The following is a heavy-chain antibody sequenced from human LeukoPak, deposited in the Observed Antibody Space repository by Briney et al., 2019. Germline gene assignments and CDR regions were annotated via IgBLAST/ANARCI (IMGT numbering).Heavy chain of an antibody. CDR3: ARGCSGGSCYDY. D-gene: IGHD2-15*01. Sequence: PGGSLRLSCAASGFTFGSYSMNWVRQAPGKGLEWVSSISTSSVYIYYADSVKGRFTISRDNAENSLFLQVNSLRAEDTAVYYCARGCSGGSCYDYWGQGTLVTVSS. CDR2: ISTSSVYI. V-gene: IGHV3-21*01. CDR1: GFTFGSYS. J-gene: IGHJ4*02.